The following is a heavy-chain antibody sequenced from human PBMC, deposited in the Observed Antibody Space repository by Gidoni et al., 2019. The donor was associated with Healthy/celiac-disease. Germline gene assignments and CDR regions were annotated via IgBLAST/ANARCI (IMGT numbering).Heavy chain of an antibody. CDR3: ARARTGYNWNYGFDY. CDR2: INHSGST. D-gene: IGHD1-7*01. Sequence: VQLQQWGAGLLKPSETLSLTCAVYGGSFSGYYWSWIRQPPGKGLEWIGEINHSGSTNYNPSLKSRVTISVDTSKNQFSLKLSSVTAADTAVYYCARARTGYNWNYGFDYWGQGTLVTVSS. J-gene: IGHJ4*02. CDR1: GGSFSGYY. V-gene: IGHV4-34*01.